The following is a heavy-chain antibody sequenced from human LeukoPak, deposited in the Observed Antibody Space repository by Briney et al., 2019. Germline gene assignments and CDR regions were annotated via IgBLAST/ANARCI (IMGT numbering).Heavy chain of an antibody. CDR3: ARIALPPYYYYMDV. V-gene: IGHV3-21*01. Sequence: GGSLRLSCAASGFTFSSYSMNWVRQAPGKGLEWVSSISSSSSYIYYADSVKGRFTISRDNAKNSLYLQMNSLRAEDTAVYNCARIALPPYYYYMDVWGKGTTVTISS. CDR2: ISSSSSYI. J-gene: IGHJ6*03. CDR1: GFTFSSYS.